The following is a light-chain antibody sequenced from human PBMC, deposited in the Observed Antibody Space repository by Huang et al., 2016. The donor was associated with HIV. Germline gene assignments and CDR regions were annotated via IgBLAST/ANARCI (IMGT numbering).Light chain of an antibody. J-gene: IGKJ3*01. CDR1: QRVSGS. CDR2: GAS. Sequence: EIVLTQSPATLSVSPGERATLSCRASQRVSGSLAWYQQKPGQAPRILIYGASTRATGVPARFSGSGSGTEFTLTISSLQSEDFAVYYCQQYNNFYTFGPGTRVDIK. CDR3: QQYNNFYT. V-gene: IGKV3-15*01.